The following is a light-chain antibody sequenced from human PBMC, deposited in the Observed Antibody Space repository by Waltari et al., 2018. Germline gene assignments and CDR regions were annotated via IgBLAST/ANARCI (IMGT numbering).Light chain of an antibody. Sequence: DIQMTQSPSSLSAPVGDRVTITCRASRTISTFLNWYQQKPGKAPKLLIYAASSLQTGVPSRFSVSGSGKDFTLTISSLQPEDFATYYCQQGYSTTLTFGQGPRWKSN. V-gene: IGKV1-39*01. J-gene: IGKJ1*01. CDR2: AAS. CDR3: QQGYSTTLT. CDR1: RTISTF.